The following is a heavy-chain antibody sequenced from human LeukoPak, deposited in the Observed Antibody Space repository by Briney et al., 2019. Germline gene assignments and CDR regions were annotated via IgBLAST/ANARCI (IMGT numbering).Heavy chain of an antibody. CDR3: ARVGVGARFDY. V-gene: IGHV3-7*01. Sequence: GGSLRLSCAASGFTFSSYWMSWVRQAPGKGLEWVANIKQDGSERYYVDSVKGRFTTSRDNAKNSLYLQMNSLGAEDTAVYYCARVGVGARFDYWGQGTLVTVSS. CDR1: GFTFSSYW. J-gene: IGHJ4*02. D-gene: IGHD1-26*01. CDR2: IKQDGSER.